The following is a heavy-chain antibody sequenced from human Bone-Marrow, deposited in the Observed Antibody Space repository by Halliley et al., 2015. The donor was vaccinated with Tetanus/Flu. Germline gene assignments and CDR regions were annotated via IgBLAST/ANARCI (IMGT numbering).Heavy chain of an antibody. V-gene: IGHV3-7*04. CDR2: RRRDGGVI. D-gene: IGHD2-15*01. CDR3: ARNRGGGGGYFDY. Sequence: LGWGANRRRDGGVISCVDAVKGRFTVSKDNAKNSLYLQMDSLRAGDAAVYYCARNRGGGGGYFDYWGRGTLVTVSS. J-gene: IGHJ4*02.